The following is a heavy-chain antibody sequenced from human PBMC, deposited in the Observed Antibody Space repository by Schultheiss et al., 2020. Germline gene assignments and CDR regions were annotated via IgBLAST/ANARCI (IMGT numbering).Heavy chain of an antibody. CDR1: GGSISSGGYY. CDR3: ARQYSSSSGAWFDP. J-gene: IGHJ5*02. D-gene: IGHD6-13*01. V-gene: IGHV4-31*03. Sequence: SQTLSLTCTVSGGSISSGGYYWSWIRQHPGKGLEWIGYIYYSGSTYYNPSLKSRVTISVDTSKNQFSLKLSSVTAADTAVYYCARQYSSSSGAWFDPWGQGTLVTVSS. CDR2: IYYSGST.